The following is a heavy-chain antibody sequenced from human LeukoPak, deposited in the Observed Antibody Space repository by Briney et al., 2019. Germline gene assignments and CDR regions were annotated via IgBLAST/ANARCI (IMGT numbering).Heavy chain of an antibody. Sequence: PSETLSLTCAVYGGSFSSYYWSWIRQPPGKGLEWIGEINHSEGTNYNPSLKSRVTMSLDTSKNQFSLKLSSVTAADTAVYYCARRTIPDHWGQGTLVTVSS. V-gene: IGHV4-34*01. CDR2: INHSEGT. CDR1: GGSFSSYY. D-gene: IGHD5-24*01. CDR3: ARRTIPDH. J-gene: IGHJ4*02.